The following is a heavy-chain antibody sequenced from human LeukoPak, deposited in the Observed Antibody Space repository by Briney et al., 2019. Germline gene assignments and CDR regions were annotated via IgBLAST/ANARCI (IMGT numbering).Heavy chain of an antibody. Sequence: GGSLGLSCAASGFTFSSYSMNWVRQAPGKGLEWVSSISSSSSYIYYADSVKGRFTISRDNAKNSLYLQMNSLRAEDTAVYYCARVGILNRFDPWGQGTLVTVSS. J-gene: IGHJ5*02. CDR3: ARVGILNRFDP. CDR2: ISSSSSYI. CDR1: GFTFSSYS. V-gene: IGHV3-21*01.